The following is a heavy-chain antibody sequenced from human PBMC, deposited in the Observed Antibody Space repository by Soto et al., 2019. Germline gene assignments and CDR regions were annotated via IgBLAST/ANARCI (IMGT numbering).Heavy chain of an antibody. J-gene: IGHJ4*02. CDR1: GFTFSSYW. D-gene: IGHD2-15*01. CDR2: INGDGIST. V-gene: IGHV3-74*01. Sequence: GGFLRLSCAASGFTFSSYWMHWVRQDPEKGLVWVSRINGDGISTSYADSVKGRFTISRDNAKDTLYLHMNSLGAEDTAVYYCARISQGTYCRGGNCYSDYWGQGTLVTVSS. CDR3: ARISQGTYCRGGNCYSDY.